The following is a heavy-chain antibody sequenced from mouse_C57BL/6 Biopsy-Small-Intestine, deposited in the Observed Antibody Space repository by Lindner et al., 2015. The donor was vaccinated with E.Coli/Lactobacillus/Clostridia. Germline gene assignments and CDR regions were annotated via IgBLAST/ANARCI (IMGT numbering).Heavy chain of an antibody. D-gene: IGHD2-5*01. Sequence: VQLQESGPELVKPGASVKISCKASGYSSTDYNMNWVKQSNGKSLEWIGVINPKYGTTNYNQKFKGKGTLTVDQSSSTAYMQLNSLTSEDSAVYHCARGYSNYIYAMEYWGQGTSVTVSS. CDR2: INPKYGTT. CDR1: GYSSTDYN. J-gene: IGHJ4*01. V-gene: IGHV1-39*01. CDR3: ARGYSNYIYAMEY.